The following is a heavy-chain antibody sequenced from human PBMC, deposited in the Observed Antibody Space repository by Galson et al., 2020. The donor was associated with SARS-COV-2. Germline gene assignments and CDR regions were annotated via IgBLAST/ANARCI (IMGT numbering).Heavy chain of an antibody. V-gene: IGHV3-33*06. D-gene: IGHD1-26*01. J-gene: IGHJ4*02. Sequence: GGSLRLSCAASGFTFSSYGMHWVHQAPGKGLEWVAVIWYDVSNKYYADSVKGRFTISRDNSKNTLYLQMNSLRAEDTAVYYCAKAGLQWELLIDYWGQGTLVTVSS. CDR2: IWYDVSNK. CDR3: AKAGLQWELLIDY. CDR1: GFTFSSYG.